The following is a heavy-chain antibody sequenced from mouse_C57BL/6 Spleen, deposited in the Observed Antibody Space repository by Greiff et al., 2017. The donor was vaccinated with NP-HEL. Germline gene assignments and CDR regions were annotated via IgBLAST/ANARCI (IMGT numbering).Heavy chain of an antibody. J-gene: IGHJ2*01. CDR1: GFTFSSYA. CDR2: ISDGGSYT. D-gene: IGHD2-1*01. CDR3: ARENYGNYLYYFDY. V-gene: IGHV5-4*01. Sequence: EVMLVESGGGLVKPGGSLKLSCAASGFTFSSYAMSWVRQTPEKRLEWVATISDGGSYTYYPDNVKGRFTISRDNAKNNLYLQMSHLKSEDTAMYYCARENYGNYLYYFDYWGQGTTLTVSS.